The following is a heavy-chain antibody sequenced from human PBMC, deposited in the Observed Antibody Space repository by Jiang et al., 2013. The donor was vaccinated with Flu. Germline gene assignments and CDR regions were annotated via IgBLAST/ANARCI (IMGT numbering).Heavy chain of an antibody. CDR2: IKSKSDGGTT. V-gene: IGHV3-15*07. CDR1: GFTFTNAW. D-gene: IGHD2-15*01. CDR3: TTGLAGVVAYLKDYYYHYYGMDV. Sequence: VQLLESGGGLVRPGGSLRLSCAASGFTFTNAWMNWVRQAPGKGLEWVGRIKSKSDGGTTDYAAPVKGRFTISRDDSKTTLYLQMNSLKTEDTAVYYCTTGLAGVVAYLKDYYYHYYGMDVWGPRDHGHRLL. J-gene: IGHJ6*01.